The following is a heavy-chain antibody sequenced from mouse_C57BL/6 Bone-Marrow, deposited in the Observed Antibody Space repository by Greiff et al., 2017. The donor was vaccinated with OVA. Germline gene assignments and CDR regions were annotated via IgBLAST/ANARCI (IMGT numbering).Heavy chain of an antibody. J-gene: IGHJ2*01. V-gene: IGHV1-63*01. CDR3: ARWGDVPLDY. D-gene: IGHD3-3*01. CDR1: GYTFTNYW. Sequence: VQLQESGAELVRPGTSVKMSCKASGYTFTNYWIGWAKQRPGHGLEWIGDIYPGGGYTNYNEKFKGKATLTADKSSSTAYMQFSSLTSEDSAIYYCARWGDVPLDYWGQGTTLTVSS. CDR2: IYPGGGYT.